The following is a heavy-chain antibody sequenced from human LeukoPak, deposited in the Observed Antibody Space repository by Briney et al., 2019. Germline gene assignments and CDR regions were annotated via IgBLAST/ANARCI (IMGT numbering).Heavy chain of an antibody. J-gene: IGHJ6*02. D-gene: IGHD6-19*01. CDR2: INTNTGNP. CDR1: GYTFTSYA. V-gene: IGHV7-4-1*02. CDR3: ARTRGYSSGWYVVFNYYYYGMDV. Sequence: ASVKVSCKASGYTFTSYAMNWVRPAPGQGLEWMGWINTNTGNPTYAQGFTGRFVFSLDTSVSTAYLQISRLKAEDTAVYYCARTRGYSSGWYVVFNYYYYGMDVWGQGTTVTVSS.